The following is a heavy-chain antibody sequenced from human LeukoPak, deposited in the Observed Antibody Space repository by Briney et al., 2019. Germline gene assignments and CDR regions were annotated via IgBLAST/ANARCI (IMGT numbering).Heavy chain of an antibody. D-gene: IGHD6-13*01. V-gene: IGHV1-2*02. CDR1: GYTFTGYY. Sequence: ASVKVSCKASGYTFTGYYIHWVRQAPGQGLEWMGWINPNSGGTNYAQKFQGRVTMTRDTSTSTVYMELSSLRSEDTARYYCARGEDRSSWCFDYWGQGTQVTVSS. CDR3: ARGEDRSSWCFDY. J-gene: IGHJ4*02. CDR2: INPNSGGT.